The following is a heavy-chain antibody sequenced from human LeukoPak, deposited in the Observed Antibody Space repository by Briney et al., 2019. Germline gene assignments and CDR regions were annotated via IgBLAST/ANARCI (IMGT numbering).Heavy chain of an antibody. V-gene: IGHV5-51*01. CDR2: IYPGDSDT. Sequence: GESLKISCKSSGYNFAINWIGWVRQMPGKGLEWMGVIYPGDSDTRYSPSFQGRVTISADMSISTAYLQWSSLKASDTAMYYCARSTDYVFDYWGQGTQVTVSS. CDR3: ARSTDYVFDY. D-gene: IGHD4-17*01. CDR1: GYNFAINW. J-gene: IGHJ4*02.